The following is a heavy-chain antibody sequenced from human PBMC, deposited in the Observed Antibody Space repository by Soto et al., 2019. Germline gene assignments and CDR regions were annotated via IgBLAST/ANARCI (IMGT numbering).Heavy chain of an antibody. J-gene: IGHJ5*02. CDR2: ISSSISYI. V-gene: IGHV3-21*01. CDR3: ARAAYYDFWSGRNWFDP. D-gene: IGHD3-3*01. Sequence: EVQLVESGGGLVKPGGSLRLSCAASGFTFSSYSMNWVRQAPGKGLEWVSSISSSISYIYYADSVKGRFTISRDNAKNSLYLQMKSLRAEDTAVYYCARAAYYDFWSGRNWFDPWGQGTLVTVSS. CDR1: GFTFSSYS.